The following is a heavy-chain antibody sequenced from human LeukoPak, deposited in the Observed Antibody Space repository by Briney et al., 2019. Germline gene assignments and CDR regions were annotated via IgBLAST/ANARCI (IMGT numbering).Heavy chain of an antibody. CDR2: IYPGDSDT. V-gene: IGHV5-51*01. CDR1: GYSFTSYW. J-gene: IGHJ5*02. CDR3: ARLQMVRGVIRWFDP. D-gene: IGHD3-10*01. Sequence: GESLKISCKGSGYSFTSYWIGWVRQMPGKGMEWMGIIYPGDSDTRYSPSFQGQVTISADKSISTAYLQWSSLKASDTAMYYCARLQMVRGVIRWFDPWGQGTLVTVSS.